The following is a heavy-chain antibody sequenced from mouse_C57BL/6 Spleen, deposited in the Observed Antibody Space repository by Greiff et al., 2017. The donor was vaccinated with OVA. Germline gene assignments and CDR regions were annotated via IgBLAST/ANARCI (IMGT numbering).Heavy chain of an antibody. J-gene: IGHJ4*01. D-gene: IGHD1-1*01. CDR1: GFTFSSYT. Sequence: EVKLVESGGGLVKPGGSLKLSCAASGFTFSSYTMSWVRQTPEKRLEWVATISGGGGNTYYPDSVKGRFTISRDNAKNTLYLQMSSLRSEDTALYYCARRIYYYGSSYGGYAMDYWGQGTSVTVSS. CDR2: ISGGGGNT. V-gene: IGHV5-9*01. CDR3: ARRIYYYGSSYGGYAMDY.